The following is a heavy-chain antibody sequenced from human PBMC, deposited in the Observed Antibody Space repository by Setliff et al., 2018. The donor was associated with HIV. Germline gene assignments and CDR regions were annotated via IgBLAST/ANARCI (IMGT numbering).Heavy chain of an antibody. J-gene: IGHJ5*02. CDR3: ASCPPGKQLWLGVWFDP. CDR1: GGSFSGYY. Sequence: KTSETLSLTCSVFGGSFSGYYWSWIRQLPGKELEWIGEINHSGSSKYNPSLQSRVTISVDTSKNQLSLKVKSMTSADTAVYYCASCPPGKQLWLGVWFDPWGQGTLVTVSS. CDR2: INHSGSS. V-gene: IGHV4-34*01. D-gene: IGHD5-18*01.